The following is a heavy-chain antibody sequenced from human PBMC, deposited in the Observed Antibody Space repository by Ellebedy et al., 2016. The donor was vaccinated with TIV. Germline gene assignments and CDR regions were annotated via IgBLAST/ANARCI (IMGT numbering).Heavy chain of an antibody. D-gene: IGHD4-23*01. CDR3: ARRGGYYGGNSGFDY. Sequence: ASVKVSCKASGGTFSSFAISWVRQAPGQGLEWMGGIIPIFGTANYAQKFQGRVTITADESTSTAYMELSSLRSEDTAVYYCARRGGYYGGNSGFDYWGQGTLVTVSS. J-gene: IGHJ4*02. V-gene: IGHV1-69*13. CDR1: GGTFSSFA. CDR2: IIPIFGTA.